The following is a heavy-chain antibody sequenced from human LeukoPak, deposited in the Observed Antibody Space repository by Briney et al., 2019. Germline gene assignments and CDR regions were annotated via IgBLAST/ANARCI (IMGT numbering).Heavy chain of an antibody. Sequence: SETLSLTCAVSGGSISSSNWWSWVRQPPGKGLEWIGEIYNSGSTNYNSSLKSRVTISVDKSKNQFFLKLSSVTAADTAVYYCASKLSMVRGVIITAYFYYWGQGTLGTVSS. CDR2: IYNSGST. CDR1: GGSISSSNW. J-gene: IGHJ4*02. V-gene: IGHV4-4*02. D-gene: IGHD3-10*01. CDR3: ASKLSMVRGVIITAYFYY.